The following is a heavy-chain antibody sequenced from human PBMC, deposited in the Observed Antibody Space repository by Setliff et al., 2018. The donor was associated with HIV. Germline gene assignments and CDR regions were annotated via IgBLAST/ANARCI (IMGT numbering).Heavy chain of an antibody. CDR1: GYTFTSYG. D-gene: IGHD1-26*01. J-gene: IGHJ4*02. CDR3: ARQILRGVWVNDY. Sequence: ASVKVSCKASGYTFTSYGISWVRQAPGQGLEWMGWISAYNGNTNDAQKLQGRVTMTTDTSTSTAYMELSSLRSADTAVYYCARQILRGVWVNDYWGQGTLVTVSS. V-gene: IGHV1-18*01. CDR2: ISAYNGNT.